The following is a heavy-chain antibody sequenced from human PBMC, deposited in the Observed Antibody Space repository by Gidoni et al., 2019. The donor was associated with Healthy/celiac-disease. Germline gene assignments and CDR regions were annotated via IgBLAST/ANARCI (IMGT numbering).Heavy chain of an antibody. J-gene: IGHJ6*02. V-gene: IGHV1-69*01. D-gene: IGHD2-15*01. Sequence: QVQLVPSGAEVKKPGSSVKVSCKASGGTFSRYALSWVRQAPGQGLAWMGGIIPIFGTANYAQKFQCRVTITADESTSTAYMELSSLRSEDTAVYYCARPICSGGSCYNPTNYYYYGMDVWGQGTTVTVSS. CDR3: ARPICSGGSCYNPTNYYYYGMDV. CDR1: GGTFSRYA. CDR2: IIPIFGTA.